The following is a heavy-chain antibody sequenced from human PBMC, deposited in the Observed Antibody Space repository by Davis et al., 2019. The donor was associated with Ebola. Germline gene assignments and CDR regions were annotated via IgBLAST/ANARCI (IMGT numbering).Heavy chain of an antibody. Sequence: ASVKVSCKASGYTFTSYGISWVRQAPGQGLEWMGWISAYNGNTNYAQKLQGRVTMTTDTSTSTAYMELRSLRSDDTAVYYCARQARSYYYYGMDVWGQGTTVTVSS. CDR1: GYTFTSYG. V-gene: IGHV1-18*01. CDR3: ARQARSYYYYGMDV. CDR2: ISAYNGNT. J-gene: IGHJ6*02.